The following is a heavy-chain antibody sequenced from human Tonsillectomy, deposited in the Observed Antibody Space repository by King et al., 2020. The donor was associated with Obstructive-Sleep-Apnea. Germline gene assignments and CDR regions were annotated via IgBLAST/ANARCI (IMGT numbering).Heavy chain of an antibody. V-gene: IGHV4-59*08. D-gene: IGHD1-26*01. J-gene: IGHJ4*02. CDR3: ARALVGATFD. Sequence: QLQESGPGLVKPSETLSLTCTVSGGSIRSYYWSWIRQPPGKGLEWIGYIYYSGTTNANPSLKRRVTKSVDTSKQQFSLKMSSVTAADTAVYYCARALVGATFDWGQGTLVTVSS. CDR2: IYYSGTT. CDR1: GGSIRSYY.